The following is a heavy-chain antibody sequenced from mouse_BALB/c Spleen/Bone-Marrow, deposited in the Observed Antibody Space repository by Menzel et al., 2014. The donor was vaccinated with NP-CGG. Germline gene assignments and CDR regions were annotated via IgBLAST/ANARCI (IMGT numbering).Heavy chain of an antibody. J-gene: IGHJ4*01. CDR1: GYTFTSYW. CDR2: IYPGDGDT. CDR3: ARNYYYGSSWSAMDY. D-gene: IGHD1-1*01. V-gene: IGHV1-87*01. Sequence: QVQLQHSGAELARPGASVKLSCKASGYTFTSYWMQWVKQRPGQGLEWIGAIYPGDGDTRNTQKFKGKATLTADKSSSTAYMQLSSLASENSAVYYCARNYYYGSSWSAMDYWGQGTSVTVSS.